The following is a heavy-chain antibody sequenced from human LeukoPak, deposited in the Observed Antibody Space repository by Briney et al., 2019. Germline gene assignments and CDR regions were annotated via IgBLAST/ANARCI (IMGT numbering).Heavy chain of an antibody. J-gene: IGHJ4*02. CDR2: MKPDGSEK. Sequence: GGSLRLSCAASGFTFSNSWMSWVRQAPGKGLEWVANMKPDGSEKYYADSVKGRFTISRDNAKKSLYLQMNNLRAEDTAVYYCARPRWGDWGQGTLVTVSS. D-gene: IGHD3-16*01. CDR3: ARPRWGD. CDR1: GFTFSNSW. V-gene: IGHV3-7*01.